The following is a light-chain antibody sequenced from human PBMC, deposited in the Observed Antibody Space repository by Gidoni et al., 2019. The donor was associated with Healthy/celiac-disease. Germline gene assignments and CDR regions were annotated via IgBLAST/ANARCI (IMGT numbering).Light chain of an antibody. J-gene: IGKJ1*01. CDR3: QQYGSSPPWT. CDR2: GAS. CDR1: QSVSSSY. V-gene: IGKV3-20*01. Sequence: ENVLTQSPGTLALSPGDRATLSCRASQSVSSSYLAWYQQKPGQTPRLLIDGASSRATGIPDRFSGSGSGTDVTPTISRLEPEDFAVYYCQQYGSSPPWTFGQGTKVEIK.